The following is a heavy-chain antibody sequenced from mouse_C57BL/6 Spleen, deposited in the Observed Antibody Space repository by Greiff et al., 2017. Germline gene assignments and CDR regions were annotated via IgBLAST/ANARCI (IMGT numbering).Heavy chain of an antibody. D-gene: IGHD1-1*01. CDR1: GYTFTSYW. J-gene: IGHJ4*01. Sequence: QVQLKQPGAELVKPGASVKLSCKASGYTFTSYWMHWVKQRPGQGLEWIGMIHPNSGSTNYNEKFKSKATLTVDKSSSTAYMQLSSLTSEDSAVYYCHYYGSSNYAMDYWGQGTSVTVSS. CDR3: HYYGSSNYAMDY. CDR2: IHPNSGST. V-gene: IGHV1-64*01.